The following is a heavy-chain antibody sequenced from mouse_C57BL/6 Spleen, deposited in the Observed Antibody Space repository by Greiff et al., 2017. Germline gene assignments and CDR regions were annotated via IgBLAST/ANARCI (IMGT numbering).Heavy chain of an antibody. Sequence: QVQLQQPGAELVRPGSSVKLYCKASGYTFTSYWMHWVKQRPIQGLEWIGNIDPSDSETHYNQKFKDKATLTVDKSSSTAYMQLSSLTSEDSAVYYCARRDYYSNYLDYWGQGTTLTVSS. D-gene: IGHD2-5*01. CDR1: GYTFTSYW. V-gene: IGHV1-52*01. J-gene: IGHJ2*01. CDR3: ARRDYYSNYLDY. CDR2: IDPSDSET.